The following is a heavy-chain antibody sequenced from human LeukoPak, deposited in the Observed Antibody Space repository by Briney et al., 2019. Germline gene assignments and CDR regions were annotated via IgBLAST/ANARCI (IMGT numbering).Heavy chain of an antibody. Sequence: SETLSLTCTVSGGSISSYYWSWIRQPPGKGLEWIGYIYYSGSTNYNPSLKSRVTISVDTSKNQFSLKLSSVTAADTAVYYCARQPQSSRRDGYLTWGQGTMVTVSS. CDR1: GGSISSYY. J-gene: IGHJ3*01. CDR2: IYYSGST. D-gene: IGHD5-24*01. V-gene: IGHV4-59*08. CDR3: ARQPQSSRRDGYLT.